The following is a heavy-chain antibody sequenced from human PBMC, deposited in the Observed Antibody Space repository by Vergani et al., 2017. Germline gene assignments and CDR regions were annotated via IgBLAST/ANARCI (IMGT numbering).Heavy chain of an antibody. Sequence: EVQLLESGGRLVQPGGSLRLSCVASGFAFSRYAMSWVRQAPGKGLEWVSGLTASGSGISYADSVRGRLTISRDNSKNTLFLQMDSLRAEDTAVYYCANSGWLQHFGAHYFDSWGQGILVTVSS. CDR2: LTASGSGI. CDR1: GFAFSRYA. J-gene: IGHJ4*02. CDR3: ANSGWLQHFGAHYFDS. V-gene: IGHV3-23*01. D-gene: IGHD5-24*01.